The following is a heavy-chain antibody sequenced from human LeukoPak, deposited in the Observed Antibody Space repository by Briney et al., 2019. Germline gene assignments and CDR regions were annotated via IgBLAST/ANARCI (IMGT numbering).Heavy chain of an antibody. CDR3: ASPKGLFDYFDY. CDR1: GVIVRNNY. V-gene: IGHV3-53*01. J-gene: IGHJ4*02. D-gene: IGHD3-22*01. Sequence: GSLRLSCVAPGVIVRNNYMSWVRQAPGKGLEWVSVLYNAGSTYYADSVKGRFTISRDNSKNTLYLQMYSLRAEDTAVYYCASPKGLFDYFDYWGQGILVTVYS. CDR2: LYNAGST.